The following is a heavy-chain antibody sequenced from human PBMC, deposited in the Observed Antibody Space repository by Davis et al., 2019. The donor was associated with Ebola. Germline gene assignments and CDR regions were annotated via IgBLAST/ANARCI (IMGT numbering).Heavy chain of an antibody. CDR2: IWYDGSNK. Sequence: PGGSLRLSCAASGFTFSSYGMHWVRQAPGKGLEWVAVIWYDGSNKYYADSVKGRFTSSRDNSKNTLYLQMNSLRAEDTAVYYCARDREYYDIIYGMDVWGQGTTVTVSS. CDR3: ARDREYYDIIYGMDV. CDR1: GFTFSSYG. V-gene: IGHV3-33*01. D-gene: IGHD3-9*01. J-gene: IGHJ6*02.